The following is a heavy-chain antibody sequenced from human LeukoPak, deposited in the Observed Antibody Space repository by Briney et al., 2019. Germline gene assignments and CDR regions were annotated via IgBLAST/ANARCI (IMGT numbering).Heavy chain of an antibody. CDR2: ITGSGDST. CDR1: GVSFSSYA. CDR3: AFGPHQQWLLADY. J-gene: IGHJ4*02. V-gene: IGHV3-23*01. D-gene: IGHD6-19*01. Sequence: PGGSLRLSCAVSGVSFSSYAVGWVRQTPGKGLQLVSTITGSGDSTFYADSVNGRFTVPRDNSKNTLYLQMSSLRADDTALYYCAFGPHQQWLLADYWGQGTLVTVSS.